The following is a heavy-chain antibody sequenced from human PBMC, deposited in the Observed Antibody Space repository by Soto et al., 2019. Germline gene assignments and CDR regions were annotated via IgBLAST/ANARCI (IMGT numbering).Heavy chain of an antibody. CDR1: GFTFTSSA. J-gene: IGHJ4*02. CDR3: ARPPSYGLNFDY. V-gene: IGHV1-58*02. CDR2: IVVGSGNT. D-gene: IGHD5-18*01. Sequence: GXSVKVSCKASGFTFTSSAMQWVRQARGQRLEWIGWIVVGSGNTNYAQKFQERVTVTRDMSTSTAYMELSSLRSEDTAVYYCARPPSYGLNFDYWGQGTLVTVSS.